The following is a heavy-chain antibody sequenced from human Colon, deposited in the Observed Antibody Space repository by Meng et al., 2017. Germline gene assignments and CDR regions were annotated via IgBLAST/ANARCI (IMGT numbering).Heavy chain of an antibody. D-gene: IGHD2-21*02. CDR3: ARDPYCAFGNCDSPKGLDV. J-gene: IGHJ6*02. CDR1: GFSLSVYS. V-gene: IGHV3-21*01. Sequence: GGSLRLSCDASGFSLSVYSVNWVRQAPGKGLEWVSSISRISAYYIYYADSEKGRFTISRDNAKNSVSLQMNSLRAEDTAVYFYARDPYCAFGNCDSPKGLDVWGQGTTVTVSS. CDR2: ISRISAYYI.